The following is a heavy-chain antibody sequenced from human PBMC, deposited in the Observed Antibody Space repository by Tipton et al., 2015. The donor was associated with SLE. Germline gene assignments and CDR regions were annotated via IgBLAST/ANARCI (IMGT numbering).Heavy chain of an antibody. CDR1: GFPFDDYA. CDR2: ISWNGDTI. D-gene: IGHD1-26*01. CDR3: ARGGVGVSYYYYMDV. J-gene: IGHJ6*03. Sequence: RSLRLSCAASGFPFDDYAMHWVRQAPGKGLEWVSGISWNGDTIAYADSVKGRFTISRDSAKNSLYLQMNSLRVEDTALYYCARGGVGVSYYYYMDVWGKGTTVTVSS. V-gene: IGHV3-9*01.